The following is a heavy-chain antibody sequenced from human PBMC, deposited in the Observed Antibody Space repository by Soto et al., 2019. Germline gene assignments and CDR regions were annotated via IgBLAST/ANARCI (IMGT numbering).Heavy chain of an antibody. D-gene: IGHD3-3*01. Sequence: PGGSLRLSCAASGFTFRRHAMHWIRQAPGKRPEWLAIIWYDGSRKLYAYSVKGRFNISRDNSNNALYLQMNSLRAEDTAVYYCVRETLELWFYPWGQGTLVTVSS. CDR2: IWYDGSRK. CDR3: VRETLELWFYP. V-gene: IGHV3-33*01. CDR1: GFTFRRHA. J-gene: IGHJ5*02.